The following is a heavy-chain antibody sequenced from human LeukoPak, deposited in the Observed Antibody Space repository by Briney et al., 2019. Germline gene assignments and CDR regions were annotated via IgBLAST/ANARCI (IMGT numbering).Heavy chain of an antibody. CDR1: GGSFSGYY. J-gene: IGHJ4*02. V-gene: IGHV4-34*01. CDR2: INHSGST. Sequence: SETLSLTCAVYGGSFSGYYWSWIRQPPGKGLEWIGEINHSGSTNYNPSLKSRVTISVDTSKNQFSPNLSSVTAADTAVYYCARLEGSGATDYWGQGTLVTVSS. D-gene: IGHD1-26*01. CDR3: ARLEGSGATDY.